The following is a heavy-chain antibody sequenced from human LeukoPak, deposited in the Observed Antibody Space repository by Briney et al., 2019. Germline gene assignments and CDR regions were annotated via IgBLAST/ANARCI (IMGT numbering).Heavy chain of an antibody. CDR1: GGSISSYY. Sequence: SETLSLTCTVSGGSISSYYWSWIRQPPGKGLEWIGYIYYRVTSDYNPSLKSRVTMSVDMSTRQISLKLSSVTAADTAVYYCARAVGGDGSGSLWGPGTLVTVSS. V-gene: IGHV4-59*01. J-gene: IGHJ4*02. D-gene: IGHD3-10*01. CDR2: IYYRVTS. CDR3: ARAVGGDGSGSL.